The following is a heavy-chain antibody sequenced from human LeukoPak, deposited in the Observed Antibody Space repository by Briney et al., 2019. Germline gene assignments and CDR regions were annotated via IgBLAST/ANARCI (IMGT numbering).Heavy chain of an antibody. J-gene: IGHJ4*02. D-gene: IGHD5-12*01. Sequence: GGSLRLSCAASGFTFSSYAMSWVRQAPGKGLEWVAVISYDGSNKYYADSVKGRFTISRDNSKNTLYLQMNSLRAEDTAVYYCAKDSGYSGYDPKADYWGQGTLVTVSS. CDR1: GFTFSSYA. CDR2: ISYDGSNK. CDR3: AKDSGYSGYDPKADY. V-gene: IGHV3-30*18.